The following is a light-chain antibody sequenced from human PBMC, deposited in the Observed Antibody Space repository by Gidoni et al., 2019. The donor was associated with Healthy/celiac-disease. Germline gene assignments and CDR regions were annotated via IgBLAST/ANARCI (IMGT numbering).Light chain of an antibody. CDR3: QQYGSSPSYT. V-gene: IGKV3-20*01. CDR2: GAS. J-gene: IGKJ2*01. Sequence: EFVLTQPPLTLSLPPGETPTLSCRASQSVSSSYLAWYQQKPGQAPRLLIYGASSRATGIPDRFSGSGSGTDFTLTISRLEPEDFAVYYCQQYGSSPSYTFGQGTKLEIK. CDR1: QSVSSSY.